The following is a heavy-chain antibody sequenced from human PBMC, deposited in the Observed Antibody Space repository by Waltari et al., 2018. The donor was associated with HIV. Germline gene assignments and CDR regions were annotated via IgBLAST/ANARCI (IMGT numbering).Heavy chain of an antibody. D-gene: IGHD6-6*01. CDR3: SRGLAPGLTEAHGGSYFDF. CDR2: VTADGEA. V-gene: IGHV3-13*01. Sequence: VQLVESGGGLAQPGGSLKVSCEVSGFTLNGYDMHWVRQTEGKPLAWDSGVTADGEAYCADAVRGRFSLSRQNAKRSVSLQMNFLPSGDTGVYFCSRGLAPGLTEAHGGSYFDFWGQGVRVTVS. J-gene: IGHJ5*01. CDR1: GFTLNGYD.